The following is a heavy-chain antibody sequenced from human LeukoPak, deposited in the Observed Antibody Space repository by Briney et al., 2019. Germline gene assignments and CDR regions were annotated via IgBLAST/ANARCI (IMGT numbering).Heavy chain of an antibody. Sequence: SETLSLTRTVSGGSISSSSYYWGWIRQPPGKGLEWIGSIYYSGSTYYNPSLKSRVTISVDTSKNQFSLKLSSVTAADTAVYYCARGGAGQLVYYFDYWGQGTLVTVSS. CDR1: GGSISSSSYY. V-gene: IGHV4-39*07. D-gene: IGHD6-13*01. CDR3: ARGGAGQLVYYFDY. J-gene: IGHJ4*02. CDR2: IYYSGST.